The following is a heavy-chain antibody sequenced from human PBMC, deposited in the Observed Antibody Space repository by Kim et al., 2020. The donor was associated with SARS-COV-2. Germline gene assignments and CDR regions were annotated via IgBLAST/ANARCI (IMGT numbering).Heavy chain of an antibody. Sequence: GGSLRLSYAASGFTFSDYYMSWIRQAPGKGLEWVSYISSSSSYTNYADSVKGRFTISRDNAKNSLYLQMNSLRAEDTAVYYCAREQWLVLSYWGQGTLVTVSS. J-gene: IGHJ4*02. D-gene: IGHD6-19*01. CDR3: AREQWLVLSY. CDR1: GFTFSDYY. CDR2: ISSSSSYT. V-gene: IGHV3-11*05.